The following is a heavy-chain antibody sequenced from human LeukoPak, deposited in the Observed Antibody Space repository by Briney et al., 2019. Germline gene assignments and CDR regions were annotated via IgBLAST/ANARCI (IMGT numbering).Heavy chain of an antibody. J-gene: IGHJ4*02. CDR1: GVTFSSYG. CDR2: ISYDGSNK. V-gene: IGHV3-30*18. Sequence: GRSLRLSCAASGVTFSSYGMHWVRQPPGKGLEWVAVISYDGSNKYYADSVKGRFTIYRDNSKNTLYLQMNSLRAEDTAVYYCAKDPAGAPEYYFDYWGQGTLVTVSS. D-gene: IGHD1-14*01. CDR3: AKDPAGAPEYYFDY.